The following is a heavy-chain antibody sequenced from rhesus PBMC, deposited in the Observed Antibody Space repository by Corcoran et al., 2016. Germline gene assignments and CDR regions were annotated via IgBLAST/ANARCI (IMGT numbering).Heavy chain of an antibody. Sequence: EEQMVESGGGLVQPGGSLRRSCAASGFPFSSYGIHWLRQAPGKGLEWVAVISSDGRHNQSADSVKDRFTISRDNSNNILYLQMNNLKLEDTAVYYCSRFDVWGPGVLVIVSS. J-gene: IGHJ5-1*01. V-gene: IGHV3S32*01. CDR2: ISSDGRHN. CDR1: GFPFSSYG. CDR3: SRFDV.